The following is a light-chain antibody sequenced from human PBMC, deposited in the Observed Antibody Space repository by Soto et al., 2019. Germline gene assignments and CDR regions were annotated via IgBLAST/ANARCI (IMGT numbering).Light chain of an antibody. J-gene: IGLJ1*01. Sequence: IFRTRNSSDVGSYNLVSWYQQHPGKAPKLMIYEVSKRPSGVSNRFSGSKSGNTASLTISGLQAEDEADYYCCSYAGSSTFYVFGTGTKVTVL. V-gene: IGLV2-23*02. CDR3: CSYAGSSTFYV. CDR1: SSDVGSYNL. CDR2: EVS.